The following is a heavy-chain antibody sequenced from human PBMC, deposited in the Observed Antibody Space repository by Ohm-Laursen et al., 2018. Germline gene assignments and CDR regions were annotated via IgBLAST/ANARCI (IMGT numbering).Heavy chain of an antibody. CDR1: GFTFNNFG. CDR3: ARCKQPRDYYGMDV. CDR2: ISSSGSTI. J-gene: IGHJ6*02. V-gene: IGHV3-48*04. D-gene: IGHD6-13*01. Sequence: SLRLSCSASGFTFNNFGMHWVRQAPGKGLEWVSYISSSGSTIYYADSVKGRFTISRDNAKNSLYLQMNSLRAEDTAVYYCARCKQPRDYYGMDVWGQGTTVTVSS.